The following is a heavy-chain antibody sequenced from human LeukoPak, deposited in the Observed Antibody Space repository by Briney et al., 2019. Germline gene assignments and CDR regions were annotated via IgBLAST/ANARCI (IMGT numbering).Heavy chain of an antibody. V-gene: IGHV4-34*01. J-gene: IGHJ4*02. CDR2: INHSGST. CDR3: ASTWRYGSGMGYFDY. D-gene: IGHD3-10*01. CDR1: GGSFSGYY. Sequence: SETLSLTCAVYGGSFSGYYWSWIRQPPGKGLEWIGEINHSGSTNYNPSLKSRVTISVDTSKNQFSLKLSSVTAADTAVYYCASTWRYGSGMGYFDYWGQGTLVTVSS.